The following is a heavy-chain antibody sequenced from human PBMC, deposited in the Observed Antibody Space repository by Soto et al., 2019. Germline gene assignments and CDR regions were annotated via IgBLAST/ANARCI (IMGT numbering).Heavy chain of an antibody. J-gene: IGHJ6*03. CDR2: MNPNSGNT. CDR3: ASRYYYGSGSLWDYYYYMDV. V-gene: IGHV1-8*01. CDR1: GYTFTSYD. D-gene: IGHD3-10*01. Sequence: ASVKVSCKASGYTFTSYDINWVRQATGQGLEWMGWMNPNSGNTDYAQKFQGRVTMTRNTSISTAYMELSSLRPEDTAVYYCASRYYYGSGSLWDYYYYMDVWGKGTTVTVSS.